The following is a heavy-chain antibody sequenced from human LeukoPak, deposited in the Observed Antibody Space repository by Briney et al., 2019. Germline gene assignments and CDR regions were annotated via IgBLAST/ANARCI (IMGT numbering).Heavy chain of an antibody. D-gene: IGHD1-26*01. V-gene: IGHV1-18*01. CDR1: GYTFTSYG. CDR2: ISAYNGNT. CDR3: ASGGSGSYDYFDY. Sequence: ASVTVPYKASGYTFTSYGISWVRQAPGQGLEWMGWISAYNGNTNYAQKLQGRVTMTTDTSTSTGYMELRSLRSDDTAVYCCASGGSGSYDYFDYWGQGSLVTVSS. J-gene: IGHJ4*02.